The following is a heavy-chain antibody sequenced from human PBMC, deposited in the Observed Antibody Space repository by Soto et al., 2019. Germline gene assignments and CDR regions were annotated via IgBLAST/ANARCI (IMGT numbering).Heavy chain of an antibody. V-gene: IGHV1-69*13. Sequence: SVKVSCKASGGTFSSYIISWVRQAPGQGLEWMGGIIPIFAKADYAQKFQGRVTITADESTSTAYMELSSLRSEDTAVYYCARAYSSNRYWFDPWGQGTLVTVS. J-gene: IGHJ5*02. CDR2: IIPIFAKA. D-gene: IGHD2-2*01. CDR3: ARAYSSNRYWFDP. CDR1: GGTFSSYI.